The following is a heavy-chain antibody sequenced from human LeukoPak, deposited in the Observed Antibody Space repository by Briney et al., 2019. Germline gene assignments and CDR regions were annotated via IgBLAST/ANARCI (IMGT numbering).Heavy chain of an antibody. CDR1: GYSISSGYY. J-gene: IGHJ4*02. CDR3: ARIRGYSGYESDY. D-gene: IGHD5-12*01. Sequence: SETLSLTCTVSGYSISSGYYWGWIRQPPGKGLEWIGSIYHSGSTYYNPSLKSRVTISVDTSKNQFSLKLSSVTAADTAVYYCARIRGYSGYESDYWGQGTLVTVSS. CDR2: IYHSGST. V-gene: IGHV4-38-2*02.